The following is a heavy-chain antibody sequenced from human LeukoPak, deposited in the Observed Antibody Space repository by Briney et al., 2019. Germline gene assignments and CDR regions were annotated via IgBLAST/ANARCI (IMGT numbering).Heavy chain of an antibody. CDR2: IRYDGRNK. V-gene: IGHV3-30*02. Sequence: PGGSLRLSCAASGFTFSSYGMHWVRHAPGKGLEWVAFIRYDGRNKYYADSVKGRFTISRDNSKKMLYLQMNSLRAEDTAVYYCAKEKYIVVVVGASGVDYWVQGTLVTVSS. D-gene: IGHD2-15*01. CDR3: AKEKYIVVVVGASGVDY. CDR1: GFTFSSYG. J-gene: IGHJ4*02.